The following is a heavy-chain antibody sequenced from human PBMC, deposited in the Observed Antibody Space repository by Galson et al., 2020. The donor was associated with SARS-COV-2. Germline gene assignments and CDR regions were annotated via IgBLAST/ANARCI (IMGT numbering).Heavy chain of an antibody. V-gene: IGHV1-2*02. CDR1: GFNFNDYY. D-gene: IGHD7-27*01. Sequence: GESLKISCKASGFNFNDYYIHWVRQAPGQGLQWVGWINPKTGSTGSAQAFQGRLTMTRDTSISTVYMDLSRLTSDDTAVYYCAKSLGTGDGMDVWGRGTTVTVSS. CDR2: INPKTGST. J-gene: IGHJ6*02. CDR3: AKSLGTGDGMDV.